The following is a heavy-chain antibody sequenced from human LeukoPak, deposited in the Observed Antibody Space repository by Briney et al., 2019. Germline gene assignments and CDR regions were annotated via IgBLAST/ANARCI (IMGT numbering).Heavy chain of an antibody. CDR2: INHSGST. V-gene: IGHV4-34*01. J-gene: IGHJ4*02. D-gene: IGHD3-3*01. CDR3: ARRTRSQQGILSYYDFWSGYLAFDY. CDR1: GGSFSGYY. Sequence: SETLSLTCAVYGGSFSGYYWSWIRQPPGKGLEWIGEINHSGSTNYNPSLKSRVTISVDTSKNQFSLKLSSVTAADTAVYYCARRTRSQQGILSYYDFWSGYLAFDYWGQGTLVTVSS.